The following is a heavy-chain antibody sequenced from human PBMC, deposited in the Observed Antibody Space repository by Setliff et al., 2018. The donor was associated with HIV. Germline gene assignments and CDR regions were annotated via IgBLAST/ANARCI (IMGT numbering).Heavy chain of an antibody. J-gene: IGHJ4*02. CDR3: AKDPRAAVATICDY. CDR1: GFIFSNYW. CDR2: INSDGSSI. V-gene: IGHV3-74*01. Sequence: SLRLSCAASGFIFSNYWMHWVRQAPGKGLVWVSRINSDGSSISYADSVEGRFTISRDNSKNTLYLQMNSLRAEDTAVYYCAKDPRAAVATICDYWGQGTLVTVSS. D-gene: IGHD5-12*01.